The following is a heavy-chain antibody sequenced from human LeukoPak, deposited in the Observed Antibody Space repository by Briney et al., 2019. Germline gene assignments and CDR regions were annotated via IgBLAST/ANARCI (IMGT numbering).Heavy chain of an antibody. Sequence: LETLSLTSTVSGGSISSSHWSWIRQPPGKGLEWIGNIHTSGGTNYSPSLKSRVTISADTSRNQFSLKLSSVTAADTAVYYCARGTSTVVTPNYYYYYCMDVWGKGTTVTVSS. D-gene: IGHD4-23*01. V-gene: IGHV4-4*09. CDR3: ARGTSTVVTPNYYYYYCMDV. J-gene: IGHJ6*03. CDR1: GGSISSSH. CDR2: IHTSGGT.